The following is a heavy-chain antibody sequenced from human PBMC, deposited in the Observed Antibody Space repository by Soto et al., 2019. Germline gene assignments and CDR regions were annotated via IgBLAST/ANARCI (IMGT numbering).Heavy chain of an antibody. Sequence: EASVKVSCKASGYTFTSHGISWVRQAPGQGLEWMGWISAYNGNTNYAQKLQGRVTMTTDTSTSTAYMELRSLRSDDTAVYYCAREYSSSWSNWFDPWGQGTLVTVSS. CDR3: AREYSSSWSNWFDP. D-gene: IGHD6-13*01. V-gene: IGHV1-18*01. CDR1: GYTFTSHG. CDR2: ISAYNGNT. J-gene: IGHJ5*02.